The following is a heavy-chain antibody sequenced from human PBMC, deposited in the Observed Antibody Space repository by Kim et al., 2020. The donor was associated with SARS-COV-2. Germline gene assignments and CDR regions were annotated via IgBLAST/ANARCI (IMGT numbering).Heavy chain of an antibody. CDR1: GFTFSNYE. J-gene: IGHJ3*01. V-gene: IGHV3-48*03. CDR2: TTTTGGVI. D-gene: IGHD2-8*01. CDR3: ARELVSTGGDTCDA. Sequence: GGSLRLSCVVSGFTFSNYEMNLYRQAPGKGLEWLSYTTTTGGVIFYADSVKGRFTTFRDNARNSLYLQMNSLRVEDTGLYYCARELVSTGGDTCDAWGQGTMVTVSS.